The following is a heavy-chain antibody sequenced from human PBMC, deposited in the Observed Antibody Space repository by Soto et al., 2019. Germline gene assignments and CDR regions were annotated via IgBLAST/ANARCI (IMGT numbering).Heavy chain of an antibody. J-gene: IGHJ4*02. Sequence: PGGSLRLSCAASGVTFSNHGMHWVRQAPGKGLEWVAIISYDGIKKYYVDTVKGRFTISRDNSRNTLYLQMNTLRVEDTAVYYCAKDRVESGMGEIDYWGQGTLVTVSS. CDR1: GVTFSNHG. CDR3: AKDRVESGMGEIDY. D-gene: IGHD3-16*01. V-gene: IGHV3-30*18. CDR2: ISYDGIKK.